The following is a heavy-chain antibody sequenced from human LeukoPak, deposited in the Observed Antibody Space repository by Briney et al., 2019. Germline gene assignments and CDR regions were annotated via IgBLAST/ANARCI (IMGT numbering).Heavy chain of an antibody. J-gene: IGHJ4*02. V-gene: IGHV3-7*05. D-gene: IGHD4-23*01. Sequence: GGSLRLSCAASGFTFSSHWMTWVRQAPGKGLEWVANIKQGGSEKHYVDSVKGRFTISRDDAKNSLYLQMNSQRAEDTAVYYCAREGKGYGGKDYWGQGTLVTVSS. CDR3: AREGKGYGGKDY. CDR2: IKQGGSEK. CDR1: GFTFSSHW.